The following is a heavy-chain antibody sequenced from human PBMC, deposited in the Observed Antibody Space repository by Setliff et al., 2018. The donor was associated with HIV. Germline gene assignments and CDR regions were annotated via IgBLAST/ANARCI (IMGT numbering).Heavy chain of an antibody. CDR3: ARHYELETYMDV. J-gene: IGHJ6*03. Sequence: SETLSLTCTVSGGSISSSNYCWGWIRQPPGKGLEWIGSIYYSGNTYYNPSLKSRVTISVDTSKNQFSLKLRSVTAADTAVYYCARHYELETYMDVWGKGTTVTVS. D-gene: IGHD3-3*01. CDR1: GGSISSSNYC. CDR2: IYYSGNT. V-gene: IGHV4-39*01.